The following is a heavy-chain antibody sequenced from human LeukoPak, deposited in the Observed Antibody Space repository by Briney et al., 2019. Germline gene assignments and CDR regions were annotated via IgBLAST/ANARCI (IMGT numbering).Heavy chain of an antibody. CDR1: RGSISASIRSYY. CDR3: ARIPLGYSGAYYFDY. J-gene: IGHJ4*02. D-gene: IGHD5-12*01. CDR2: ISSSGSV. Sequence: KASETLSLTCTVSRGSISASIRSYYWSWLRQPPGKGLEWIGYISSSGSVNDNPSLRSRVTISVDTSKNQFFLNLSSVSAADTAVYYCARIPLGYSGAYYFDYWGQGTLVTVSP. V-gene: IGHV4-4*09.